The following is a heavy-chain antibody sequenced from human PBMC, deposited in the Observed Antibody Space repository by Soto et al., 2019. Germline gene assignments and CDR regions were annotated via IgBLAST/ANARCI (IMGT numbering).Heavy chain of an antibody. V-gene: IGHV3-7*04. J-gene: IGHJ3*02. CDR3: ARGDYYDSSGHFSDAFDI. Sequence: PGGSLRISCAASGFTFSSHWMSWVRQAPGKGLEWVANIKPDGSEKWYVDSVKGRFTISRDNAKNSLYLQMNSLRAEDTAVYYCARGDYYDSSGHFSDAFDIWGQGTMVTVSS. CDR2: IKPDGSEK. D-gene: IGHD3-22*01. CDR1: GFTFSSHW.